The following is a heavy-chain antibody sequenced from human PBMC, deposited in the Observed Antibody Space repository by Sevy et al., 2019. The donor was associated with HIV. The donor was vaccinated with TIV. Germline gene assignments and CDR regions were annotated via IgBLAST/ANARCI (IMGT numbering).Heavy chain of an antibody. CDR3: AREAGYCSGGSCYGVTNYFDY. D-gene: IGHD2-15*01. J-gene: IGHJ4*02. V-gene: IGHV3-33*01. Sequence: GGSLRLSCAASGFTFSSYGMHWVRQAPGKGLEWVAVIWYDGSNKYYADSVKGRFTISRDNSKNTLYLQMSSLRAEDTAVYFCAREAGYCSGGSCYGVTNYFDYWGQGTLVTVSP. CDR2: IWYDGSNK. CDR1: GFTFSSYG.